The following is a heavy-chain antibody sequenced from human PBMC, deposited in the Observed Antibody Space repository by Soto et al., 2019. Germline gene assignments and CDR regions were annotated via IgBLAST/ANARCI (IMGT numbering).Heavy chain of an antibody. CDR3: XXXXXXXXXXRFDY. J-gene: IGHJ4*02. CDR1: GGSISSYY. V-gene: IGHV4-4*07. Sequence: QVQLQESGPGLVKPSETLSLTCTVSGGSISSYYWSWIRQPAGKGLEWIGRIYTSGSTNYNPSLKSRVTMSVDTSKNQFSLKLSSVTAADTXVYXXXXXXXXXXXXRFDYWGQGTLVTVSS. CDR2: IYTSGST.